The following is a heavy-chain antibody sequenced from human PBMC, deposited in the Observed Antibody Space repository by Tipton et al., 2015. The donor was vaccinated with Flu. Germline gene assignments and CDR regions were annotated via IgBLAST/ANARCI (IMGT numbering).Heavy chain of an antibody. D-gene: IGHD5-12*01. V-gene: IGHV4-39*07. CDR3: TIGSGGCDFQHFNGVVV. Sequence: TLSLTCTVSGGSLNTGAYYWAWIRQTPGKGLEWIGSAFYGGATYYNPSLKGRVTFSADASKNLFSRKMHSVTAADAAVYYCTIGSGGCDFQHFNGVVVWGHGTTVTASS. CDR2: AFYGGAT. J-gene: IGHJ6*02. CDR1: GGSLNTGAYY.